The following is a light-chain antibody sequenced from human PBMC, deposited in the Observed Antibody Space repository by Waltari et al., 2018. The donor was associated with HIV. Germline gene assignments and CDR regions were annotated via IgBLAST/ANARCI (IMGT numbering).Light chain of an antibody. CDR3: AAWDDSLNAWV. CDR1: SSNVGSKL. J-gene: IGLJ3*02. V-gene: IGLV1-44*01. CDR2: SNN. Sequence: QSVLAQPPPASGTPGQRLTISCSGSSSNVGSKLVNWYQQVPGTAPKLLIYSNNQRPSGVPDRFSGSNSGTSASLAISGLQSEDEADYYCAAWDDSLNAWVFGGGTKLTVL.